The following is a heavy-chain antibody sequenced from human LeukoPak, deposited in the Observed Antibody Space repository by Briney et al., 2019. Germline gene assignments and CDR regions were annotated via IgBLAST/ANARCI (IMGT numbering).Heavy chain of an antibody. Sequence: PGGSLRLSCAASGFTFDDYAMHWVRQAPGKGLEWVSGINWNSGSIGYADSVKGRFTISRDNAKNSLYLQMNSLRAEDTALYYCAKDAHSGYCSGGSCYFFYFDYWGQGTLVTVSS. V-gene: IGHV3-9*01. D-gene: IGHD2-15*01. CDR1: GFTFDDYA. CDR3: AKDAHSGYCSGGSCYFFYFDY. J-gene: IGHJ4*02. CDR2: INWNSGSI.